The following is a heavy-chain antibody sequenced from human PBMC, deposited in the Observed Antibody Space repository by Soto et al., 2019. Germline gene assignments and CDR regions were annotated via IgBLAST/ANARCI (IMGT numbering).Heavy chain of an antibody. V-gene: IGHV4-34*01. D-gene: IGHD2-8*02. CDR1: GGSFSGYY. CDR2: INHSGST. J-gene: IGHJ4*02. CDR3: ARDKITGLFDY. Sequence: QVQLQQWGAGLLKPSETLSLTCAVYGGSFSGYYWTWIRQPPGTGLEWSGEINHSGSTNYNPSLKRQVTISVDTSKNQFSLKLTSVTAADTAVYYCARDKITGLFDYWGQGTLVTVSS.